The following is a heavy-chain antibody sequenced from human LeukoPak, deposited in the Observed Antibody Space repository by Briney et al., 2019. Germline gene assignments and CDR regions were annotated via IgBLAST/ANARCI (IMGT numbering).Heavy chain of an antibody. CDR3: AKDPFAHLQMTVVVVPYYIDV. CDR1: GFTFSSYA. V-gene: IGHV3-23*01. Sequence: GGSLRLSCAASGFTFSSYAMSWVRQAPGKGLEWVSAISGSGGSTYYADSVKGRFTISRDNSKNTLYLQMNSLRAEDTAVYYCAKDPFAHLQMTVVVVPYYIDVWGKGTTVTVSS. J-gene: IGHJ6*03. CDR2: ISGSGGST. D-gene: IGHD2-2*01.